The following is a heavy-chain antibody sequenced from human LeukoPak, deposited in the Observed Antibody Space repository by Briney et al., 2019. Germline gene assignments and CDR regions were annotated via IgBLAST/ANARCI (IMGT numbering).Heavy chain of an antibody. D-gene: IGHD2-2*01. CDR2: VNSDGSWT. Sequence: GGSLRLSCAASGNYWMHWVRQAPGKGLVWVSHVNSDGSWTSHADSVKGRFTISEDNAKNTVYLQMNNLRTEDTAVYYCVSFYETNWGRGTLVTVSS. V-gene: IGHV3-74*01. J-gene: IGHJ4*02. CDR1: GNYW. CDR3: VSFYETN.